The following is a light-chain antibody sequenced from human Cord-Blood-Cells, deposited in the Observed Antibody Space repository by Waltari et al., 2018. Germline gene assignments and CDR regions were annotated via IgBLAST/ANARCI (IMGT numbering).Light chain of an antibody. Sequence: QSVLTQPPSASGTPGQRVTISCSGSSSNIGSNYVYWYQQLPGTAPKLLIYRNNQRPSGVPDRFSGSKSGTSASLAISGLRCEDEADYYCAAWDDRLSGRVFGGGTKLTVL. CDR2: RNN. CDR3: AAWDDRLSGRV. J-gene: IGLJ3*02. V-gene: IGLV1-47*01. CDR1: SSNIGSNY.